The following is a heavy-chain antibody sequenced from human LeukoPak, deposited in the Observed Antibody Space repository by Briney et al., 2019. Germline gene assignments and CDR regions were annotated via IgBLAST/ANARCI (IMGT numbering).Heavy chain of an antibody. Sequence: PSETLSLTCSVSGGSISSTSYYWDWIRQPPGKGLEWIGTVFYTGTTYYNPSLKSRVTISVDTSNNQFSLKLSSVTAADTALYYCARQVLLAFDHWGQGALVTVSS. CDR1: GGSISSTSYY. J-gene: IGHJ4*02. D-gene: IGHD3-10*01. V-gene: IGHV4-39*01. CDR3: ARQVLLAFDH. CDR2: VFYTGTT.